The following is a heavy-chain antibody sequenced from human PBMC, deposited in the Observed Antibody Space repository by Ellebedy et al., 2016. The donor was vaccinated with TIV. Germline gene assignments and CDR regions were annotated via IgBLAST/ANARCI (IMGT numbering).Heavy chain of an antibody. CDR1: GFTLPNHL. Sequence: GGALRLSCAASGFTLPNHLMSLVRQAPGEGLEWVATIKQGGSEKYYVDSVKGRFTISRDNAKNSLYLQINSLRAEDTAVYYCARLDAIIDVKSLDYWGQGTLVTVSS. V-gene: IGHV3-7*03. CDR3: ARLDAIIDVKSLDY. J-gene: IGHJ4*02. CDR2: IKQGGSEK. D-gene: IGHD3-10*01.